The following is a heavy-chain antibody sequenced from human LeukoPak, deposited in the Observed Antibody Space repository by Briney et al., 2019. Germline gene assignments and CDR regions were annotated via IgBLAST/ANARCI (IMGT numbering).Heavy chain of an antibody. V-gene: IGHV4-59*01. Sequence: SETLSLTCTVSGGSISTYYWTWIRQPPGKGLEWIGYISYSGSTNYNPSPKSRVTISVDTSKNQFSLRLSSVTAADTAVYYCAGSGSGSYYSPWYFDLWGRGTLVTVSS. J-gene: IGHJ2*01. CDR2: ISYSGST. D-gene: IGHD3-10*01. CDR3: AGSGSGSYYSPWYFDL. CDR1: GGSISTYY.